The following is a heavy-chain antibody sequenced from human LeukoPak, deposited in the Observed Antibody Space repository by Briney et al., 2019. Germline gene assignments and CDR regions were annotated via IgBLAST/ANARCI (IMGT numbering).Heavy chain of an antibody. V-gene: IGHV1-2*02. CDR3: ARGRYCSDGNCYHNCFDP. CDR1: GYTGTGYD. CDR2: INPNSGGR. D-gene: IGHD2-15*01. Sequence: ASVKVSCKASGYTGTGYDMYWVRQAPGQGPEWMGWINPNSGGRDYAQKFQGRVTMTRDTSINTAYIEVIRLRPDDTAVYYCARGRYCSDGNCYHNCFDPWGQGTLVIVSS. J-gene: IGHJ5*02.